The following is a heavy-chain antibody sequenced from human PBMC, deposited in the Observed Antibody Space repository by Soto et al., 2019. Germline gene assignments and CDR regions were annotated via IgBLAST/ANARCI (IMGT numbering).Heavy chain of an antibody. Sequence: QVQLVQSGAEVKKPGASVKVSCKASGYTFTSYAMHWVRQAPGQRLEWMGWINAGNGNTKYSQKFQGRVTITRDTSANTAYMELSSLRSEDTAVYYCARDRPYYDFWSGHVAFDIWGQGTMVTVSS. D-gene: IGHD3-3*01. CDR2: INAGNGNT. CDR3: ARDRPYYDFWSGHVAFDI. CDR1: GYTFTSYA. V-gene: IGHV1-3*01. J-gene: IGHJ3*02.